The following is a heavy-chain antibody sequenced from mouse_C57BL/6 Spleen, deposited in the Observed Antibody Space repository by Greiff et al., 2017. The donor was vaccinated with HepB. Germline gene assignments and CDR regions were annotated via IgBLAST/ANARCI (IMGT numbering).Heavy chain of an antibody. V-gene: IGHV1-81*01. CDR2: IYPRSGNT. CDR1: GYTFTSYG. J-gene: IGHJ2*01. CDR3: AREENYGSAPDD. Sequence: VQLQQSGAELVRPGASVKLSCKASGYTFTSYGISWVKQRTGQGLEWIGEIYPRSGNTYYNEKFKGKATLTADKSSSTAYMELRILTSEDSAVYFCAREENYGSAPDDWGQVTTLTVSS. D-gene: IGHD1-1*01.